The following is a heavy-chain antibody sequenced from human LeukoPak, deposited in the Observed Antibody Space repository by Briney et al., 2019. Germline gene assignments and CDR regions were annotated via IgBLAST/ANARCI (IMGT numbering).Heavy chain of an antibody. CDR2: ISGSGGST. V-gene: IGHV3-23*01. CDR1: GFTFSSYA. J-gene: IGHJ4*02. D-gene: IGHD2-15*01. Sequence: PGGSLRLSCAASGFTFSSYAMSWVRQAPGKGLEWVSTISGSGGSTYYADSVKGRFTISRDNSKNTLYLQMNSLRAEDTAVYYCAKRIGSCDIIRCLYFDYWGQGALVTVSS. CDR3: AKRIGSCDIIRCLYFDY.